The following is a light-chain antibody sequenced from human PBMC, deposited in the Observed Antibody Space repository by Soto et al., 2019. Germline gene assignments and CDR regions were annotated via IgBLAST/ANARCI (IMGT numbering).Light chain of an antibody. Sequence: TVMTQSPATLSVSPGERVTLSCRASQSVITNLAWYQHKPGQAPRLLIYGASNRATGIPARFSGSGSGTDFTLTISRLEPEDFAVYFCQQYGSSSLTFGGGTRLEIK. CDR1: QSVITN. CDR3: QQYGSSSLT. CDR2: GAS. J-gene: IGKJ5*01. V-gene: IGKV3-15*01.